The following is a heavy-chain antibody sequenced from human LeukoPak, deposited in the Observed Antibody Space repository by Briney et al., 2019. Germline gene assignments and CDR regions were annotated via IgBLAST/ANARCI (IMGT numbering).Heavy chain of an antibody. D-gene: IGHD3-3*01. CDR3: ARDHPSPGDGYYYFDS. J-gene: IGHJ4*02. CDR1: GYSVSTNSAA. V-gene: IGHV6-1*01. Sequence: SQTLSLTCAISGYSVSTNSAAWNWIRHSPLRCLEWLGETYYRSKGYNDYAASVRSRITVNPDTSKNQFSLQLSSGTPEDTAVYHCARDHPSPGDGYYYFDSWRQGTLVTVSS. CDR2: TYYRSKGYN.